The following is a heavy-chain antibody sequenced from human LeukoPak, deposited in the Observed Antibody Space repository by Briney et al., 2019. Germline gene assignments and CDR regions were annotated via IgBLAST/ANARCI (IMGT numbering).Heavy chain of an antibody. V-gene: IGHV3-30-3*01. CDR2: ISYDGSNK. J-gene: IGHJ4*02. CDR3: ARGTLEQWAYPPYFDY. D-gene: IGHD1-26*01. Sequence: GGSLRLSCAASGFTFSSYAMHWVRQAPGKGLEWVAVISYDGSNKYYADSVKGRFTISRDNSKNTLYLQMNSLRAEDTAVYYCARGTLEQWAYPPYFDYWGQGTLVTVSS. CDR1: GFTFSSYA.